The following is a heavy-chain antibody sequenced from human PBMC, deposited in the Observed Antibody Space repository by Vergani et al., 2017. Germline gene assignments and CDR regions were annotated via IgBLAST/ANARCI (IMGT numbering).Heavy chain of an antibody. J-gene: IGHJ6*03. CDR1: GGSISSGDYY. CDR2: TYYSGST. Sequence: QVQLQESGPGLVKPSQTLSLTCTVSGGSISSGDYYWSWIRQPPGKGLEWIGYTYYSGSTYYNPSLKSRVTISVDTSKNQFSLKLSSVTAADTAVYYCARVVSSGRNYYYYYYMDVWGKGTTVTVSS. CDR3: ARVVSSGRNYYYYYYMDV. V-gene: IGHV4-30-4*01. D-gene: IGHD3-22*01.